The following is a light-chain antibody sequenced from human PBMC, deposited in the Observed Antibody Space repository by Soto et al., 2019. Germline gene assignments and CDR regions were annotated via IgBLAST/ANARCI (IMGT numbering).Light chain of an antibody. J-gene: IGLJ3*02. Sequence: QSALTQPASVSGSAGQSITISCSGTMRDVGAYNLVSWYQQHPGTAPKLIIYEVRNRPSGISSRFSGSRSGTSASLAISGLRSEDEADYHCAAWDDSLSGWVFGGGTKLTVL. CDR2: EVR. CDR1: MRDVGAYNL. V-gene: IGLV2-14*01. CDR3: AAWDDSLSGWV.